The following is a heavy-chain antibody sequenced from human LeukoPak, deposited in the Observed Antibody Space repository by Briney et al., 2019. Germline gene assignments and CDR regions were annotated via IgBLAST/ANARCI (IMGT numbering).Heavy chain of an antibody. Sequence: GGSLRLSCAASEFTFSSYAMSWVRQAPGKGLEWVSAISGSGGSPYYADSVKGRFTISRDNAKNSLYLQMTSLRAEDTALYYCARDRWFGESDDYWGQGTLVTVSS. CDR3: ARDRWFGESDDY. CDR2: ISGSGGSP. CDR1: EFTFSSYA. V-gene: IGHV3-23*01. J-gene: IGHJ4*02. D-gene: IGHD3-10*01.